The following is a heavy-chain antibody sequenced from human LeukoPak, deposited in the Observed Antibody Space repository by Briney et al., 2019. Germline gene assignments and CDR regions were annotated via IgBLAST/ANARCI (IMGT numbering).Heavy chain of an antibody. CDR3: VRGGSYCDY. V-gene: IGHV3-64*01. CDR1: GFTFSAYG. Sequence: GGSLRLSCAASGFTFSAYGMHWVRQAPGKGLEYVSAINGDGTSIYYVNSVKGRFTISRDNSKNTLYLQMGSLRAEDMGVYYCVRGGSYCDYWGQGTLVTVSS. D-gene: IGHD3-16*01. CDR2: INGDGTSI. J-gene: IGHJ4*02.